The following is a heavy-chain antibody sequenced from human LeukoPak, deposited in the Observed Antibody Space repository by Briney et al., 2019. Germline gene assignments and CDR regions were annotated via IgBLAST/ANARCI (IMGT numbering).Heavy chain of an antibody. CDR3: ARPPVRAADN. Sequence: GGSLRLSCAASGFNFSSHAMHWVRQAPGKGLEYVSAITSDGGNTNYANSVKGRFIISRDNAKNSLYLQMNSLRAEDTAVYYCARPPVRAADNWGQGTLVTVSS. V-gene: IGHV3-64*01. D-gene: IGHD4-17*01. J-gene: IGHJ4*02. CDR2: ITSDGGNT. CDR1: GFNFSSHA.